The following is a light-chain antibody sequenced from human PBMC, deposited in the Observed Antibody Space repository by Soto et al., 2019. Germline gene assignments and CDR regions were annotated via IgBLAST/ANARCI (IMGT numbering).Light chain of an antibody. J-gene: IGLJ2*01. CDR1: GSTIGAGYD. CDR2: GNT. CDR3: LSFDSSLSVV. V-gene: IGLV1-40*01. Sequence: QSVLTQPPSVSGAPGQRFPFSGPGSGSTIGAGYDVHWYQQLPGRAPKLLIYGNTNRPSGVPDRFSGSKSGTSASLAITGLQAEDEADYYCLSFDSSLSVVFGGGTKLTVL.